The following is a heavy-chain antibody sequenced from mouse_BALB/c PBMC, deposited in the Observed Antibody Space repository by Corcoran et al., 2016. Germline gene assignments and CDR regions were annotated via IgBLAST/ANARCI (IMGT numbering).Heavy chain of an antibody. J-gene: IGHJ4*01. CDR1: GYSFTGYT. CDR3: AREGDEDARDY. Sequence: EIQLQQSGPELVKPGASMSISCTASGYSFTGYTITWVKQSHGKNLEWIGLINPYNGGTSYNQKFKGKATVTVDKSSSTAYMELLSLTSEDSAVYDCAREGDEDARDYWGQGSSVTVS. CDR2: INPYNGGT. V-gene: IGHV1-26*01. D-gene: IGHD3-3*01.